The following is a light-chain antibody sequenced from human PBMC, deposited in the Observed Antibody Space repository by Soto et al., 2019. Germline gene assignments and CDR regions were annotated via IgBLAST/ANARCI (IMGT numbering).Light chain of an antibody. CDR3: HQRQYCPTST. CDR1: LSVSVY. CDR2: DAS. J-gene: IGKJ5*01. Sequence: VVLTQSPATLSLSPGERATLSCRTSLSVSVYLAWYQQKPGQAPRLLISDASNRATGIPARFSGSGSGTDFTLTISSLEPEEFAVYDGHQRQYCPTSTFGPGTRLEIK. V-gene: IGKV3-11*01.